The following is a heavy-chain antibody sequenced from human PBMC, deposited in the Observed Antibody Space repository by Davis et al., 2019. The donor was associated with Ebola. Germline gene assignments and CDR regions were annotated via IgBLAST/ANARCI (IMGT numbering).Heavy chain of an antibody. D-gene: IGHD6-13*01. V-gene: IGHV5-51*01. CDR3: ARQPYSTSPIDY. J-gene: IGHJ4*02. CDR2: IYPRDSDT. CDR1: GYSFTSYW. Sequence: GESLKIPCKGSGYSFTSYWIGWVRQMPGKGLEWMGIIYPRDSDTRYSPSFQGQITISADKSISTAYLQWSSLKASDTAIYYCARQPYSTSPIDYWGQGTLVTVSS.